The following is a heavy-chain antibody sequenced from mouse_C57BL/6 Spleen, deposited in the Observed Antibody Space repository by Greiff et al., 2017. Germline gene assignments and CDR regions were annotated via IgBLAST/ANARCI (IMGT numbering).Heavy chain of an antibody. V-gene: IGHV1-15*01. CDR1: GFTFTDYE. CDR3: TRPYGRSLGMDY. CDR2: IDPETGGT. J-gene: IGHJ4*01. D-gene: IGHD1-1*01. Sequence: QVQLLQSGAELVRPGASVTLSCTASGFTFTDYEMHWVKQTPVHGLEWIGAIDPETGGTAYNQKFKGKAILTADKSSSTAYMELRSLTSEDSAVYYCTRPYGRSLGMDYWGQGTSVTVSS.